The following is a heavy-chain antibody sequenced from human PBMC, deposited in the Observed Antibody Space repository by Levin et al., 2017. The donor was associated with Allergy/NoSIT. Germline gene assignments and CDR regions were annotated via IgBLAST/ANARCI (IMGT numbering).Heavy chain of an antibody. CDR1: GGSISSGDYY. V-gene: IGHV4-30-4*01. J-gene: IGHJ3*02. CDR3: ARRAGSGAFDI. Sequence: SETLSLTCTVSGGSISSGDYYWSWIRQPPGKGLEWIGYIYYSGSTYYNPSLKSRVTISVDTYKNQFSLKLSSVTAADTAVYYCARRAGSGAFDIWGQGTMVTVSS. CDR2: IYYSGST. D-gene: IGHD3-10*01.